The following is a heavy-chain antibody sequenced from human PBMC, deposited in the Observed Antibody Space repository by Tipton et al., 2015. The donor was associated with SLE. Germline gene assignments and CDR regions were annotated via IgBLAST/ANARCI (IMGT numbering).Heavy chain of an antibody. V-gene: IGHV3-23*01. Sequence: GSLRLSCAASGYRFSSYGMSWVRQTPGKGLEWVSAITGSGLTTYYADSVRGRFTISRDKASNTLYLEMNNLRVEDTALYYCARATSVQGPFDYWGQGTLVNV. CDR2: ITGSGLTT. J-gene: IGHJ4*01. CDR1: GYRFSSYG. CDR3: ARATSVQGPFDY.